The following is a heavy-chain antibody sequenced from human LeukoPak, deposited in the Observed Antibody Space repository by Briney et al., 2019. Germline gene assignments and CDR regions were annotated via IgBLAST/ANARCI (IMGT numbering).Heavy chain of an antibody. CDR2: ISSSSSYI. CDR3: ASLYGTYPGWFDP. V-gene: IGHV3-21*01. J-gene: IGHJ5*02. CDR1: GFTFSSYN. D-gene: IGHD4-17*01. Sequence: GSLRLSCAASGFTFSSYNMNWVRQAPGKGLEWVSRISSSSSYIYYAGSGKGRITISRDNSKHTLYLQMNSLRAEDTAVYYCASLYGTYPGWFDPWGQGTLVTVSS.